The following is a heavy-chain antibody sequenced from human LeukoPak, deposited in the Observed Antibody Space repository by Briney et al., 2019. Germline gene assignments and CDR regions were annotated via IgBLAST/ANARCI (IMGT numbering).Heavy chain of an antibody. CDR1: GYTFTSYG. D-gene: IGHD1-26*01. J-gene: IGHJ4*02. CDR3: ARRSGHRGATQGDY. Sequence: ASVKVSCKASGYTFTSYGISWVRQAPGQGLEWMGWISAYNGNTNYAQKLQGRVTMPTDTSTSTAYMELRSLRSDDTAVYYCARRSGHRGATQGDYWGQGTLVTVSS. V-gene: IGHV1-18*01. CDR2: ISAYNGNT.